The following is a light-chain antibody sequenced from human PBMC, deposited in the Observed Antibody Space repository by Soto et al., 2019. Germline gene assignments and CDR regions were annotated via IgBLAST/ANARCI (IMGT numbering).Light chain of an antibody. CDR3: QQTHSLPLS. Sequence: IQMTQSPSSVTASVRDRVTMTCRASQGVGGWLAWYQQKPGKVPKLLIYATSSLHSGVPSRFSGSGSGTYFALIIGSRQPEEFATYYCQQTHSLPLSFGPGTKVDI. CDR2: ATS. V-gene: IGKV1-12*01. CDR1: QGVGGW. J-gene: IGKJ3*01.